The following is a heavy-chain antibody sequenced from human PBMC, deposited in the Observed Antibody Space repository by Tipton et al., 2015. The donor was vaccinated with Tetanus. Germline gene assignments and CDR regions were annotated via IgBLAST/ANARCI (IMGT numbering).Heavy chain of an antibody. Sequence: SLRLSCAASGFTFDDYAMHWVRQAPGKGLEWVSGISWNSGSKGYADSVKGRVTISRDNAKNSLYLQMNSLRAEDTALYYCAKDTNPGRYYGWGGLGYWGQGSLVTVSS. V-gene: IGHV3-9*01. CDR3: AKDTNPGRYYGWGGLGY. D-gene: IGHD1-26*01. CDR2: ISWNSGSK. J-gene: IGHJ4*02. CDR1: GFTFDDYA.